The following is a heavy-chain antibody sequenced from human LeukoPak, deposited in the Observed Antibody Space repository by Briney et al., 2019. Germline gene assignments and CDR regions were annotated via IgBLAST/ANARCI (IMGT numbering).Heavy chain of an antibody. CDR3: ARALPVRYFDWLAGYYFDY. V-gene: IGHV3-74*03. J-gene: IGHJ4*02. CDR1: GFTFSTYW. Sequence: SGGSLRLSCAASGFTFSTYWMHWVRQAPGKGLVWVSGINSDGSSTTYADSVKGRFTISRDNAKNTLYLQMNSLRAEDTAVYYCARALPVRYFDWLAGYYFDYWGQGTLVTVSS. D-gene: IGHD3-9*01. CDR2: INSDGSST.